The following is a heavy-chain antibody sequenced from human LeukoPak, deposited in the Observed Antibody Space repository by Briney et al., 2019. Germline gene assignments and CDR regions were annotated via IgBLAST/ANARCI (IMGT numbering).Heavy chain of an antibody. Sequence: SVKVSCKASGGTFSTYVISWVRQAPGQGLEWMGGIIPIFGTANYAQKFQGRVTITADKSTSTASMELSSLRSEDTAVYYCARVIEYSSSQSYYYYMDVWGKGTTVTVSS. V-gene: IGHV1-69*06. CDR1: GGTFSTYV. J-gene: IGHJ6*03. D-gene: IGHD6-13*01. CDR3: ARVIEYSSSQSYYYYMDV. CDR2: IIPIFGTA.